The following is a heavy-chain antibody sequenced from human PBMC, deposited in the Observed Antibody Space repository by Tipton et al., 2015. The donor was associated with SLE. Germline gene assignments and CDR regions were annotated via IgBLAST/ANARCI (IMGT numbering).Heavy chain of an antibody. CDR3: ARASDNSGYNYYYDGVDV. CDR2: IYYSGST. Sequence: GLVKPSETLSLTCTVSGGSISSHYWSWIRQPPGKGLEWIGYIYYSGSTNYNPSLKSRVTISVDTSKNQFSLKLSSVTAADTAVYYCARASDNSGYNYYYDGVDVWGQGTTVTVSS. V-gene: IGHV4-59*11. D-gene: IGHD3-22*01. CDR1: GGSISSHY. J-gene: IGHJ6*02.